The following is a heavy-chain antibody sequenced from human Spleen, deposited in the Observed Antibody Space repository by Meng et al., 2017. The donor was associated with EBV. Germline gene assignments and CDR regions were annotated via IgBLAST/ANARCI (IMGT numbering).Heavy chain of an antibody. V-gene: IGHV3-53*01. CDR3: ARGEQWLGPDY. D-gene: IGHD6-19*01. Sequence: EVQLVESGGALIQPGGSLRLSCAASGFTVSSNYMSWVRQAPVKGLEWVSIIYSGGSTYYRDSVKGRFTISRDNSKNTLYLQMNSLRAEDTAVYYCARGEQWLGPDYWGQGTLVTVAS. J-gene: IGHJ4*02. CDR1: GFTVSSNY. CDR2: IYSGGST.